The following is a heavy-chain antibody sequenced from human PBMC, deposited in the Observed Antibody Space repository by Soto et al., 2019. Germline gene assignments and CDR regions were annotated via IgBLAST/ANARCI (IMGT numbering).Heavy chain of an antibody. Sequence: EVQLVESGGGLVQPGGSLRLSCAASGFTFSSYEMNWVRQAPGKGLEWVSYISSSGSTIYYADSVKGRFTISRDNAKNSLYLQMNSLRAEDTAVYYCARVGLVELLLDAFDIWGQGTMVTVSS. J-gene: IGHJ3*02. V-gene: IGHV3-48*03. CDR2: ISSSGSTI. CDR3: ARVGLVELLLDAFDI. CDR1: GFTFSSYE. D-gene: IGHD1-7*01.